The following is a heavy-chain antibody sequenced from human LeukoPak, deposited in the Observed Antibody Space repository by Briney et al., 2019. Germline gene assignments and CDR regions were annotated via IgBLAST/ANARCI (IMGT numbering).Heavy chain of an antibody. V-gene: IGHV3-48*03. J-gene: IGHJ3*02. CDR1: GFTFSSYE. CDR3: ARDWAYGGFVPDVFDI. Sequence: GGSPRLSCAASGFTFSSYEMNWVRQAPGKGLEWVSYITSSGSTIYYADSVKGRFTISRDNAKNSLYLQMNSLGAEDTAVYYCARDWAYGGFVPDVFDIWGQGTVVSVSS. D-gene: IGHD4-23*01. CDR2: ITSSGSTI.